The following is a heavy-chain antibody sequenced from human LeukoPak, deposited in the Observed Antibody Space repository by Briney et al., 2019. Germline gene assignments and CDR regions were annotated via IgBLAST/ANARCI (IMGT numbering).Heavy chain of an antibody. CDR3: ASRYLQLAILTPYFDY. CDR2: INHSGST. D-gene: IGHD1-1*01. CDR1: GGSFSGYY. Sequence: SETLSLTCAVYGGSFSGYYWSWIRQPPGKGLEWIGEINHSGSTNYNPSLKSRVTISVDTSKNQFSLKLSSVTAADTAVYYCASRYLQLAILTPYFDYWGQGTLVTVSS. J-gene: IGHJ4*02. V-gene: IGHV4-34*01.